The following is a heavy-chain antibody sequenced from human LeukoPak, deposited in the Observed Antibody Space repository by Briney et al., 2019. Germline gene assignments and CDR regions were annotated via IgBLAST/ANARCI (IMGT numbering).Heavy chain of an antibody. J-gene: IGHJ3*02. D-gene: IGHD6-19*01. CDR2: IRYDGSNK. CDR1: GFTFSSHG. V-gene: IGHV3-30*02. CDR3: ARDGWAPHAFDI. Sequence: GGSLRLSCAASGFTFSSHGMHWVRQAPGKGLEWVAFIRYDGSNKYYADSVKGRFTISRDNSKNTLYLQMNSLRAEDTAVYYCARDGWAPHAFDIWGQGTMVTVSS.